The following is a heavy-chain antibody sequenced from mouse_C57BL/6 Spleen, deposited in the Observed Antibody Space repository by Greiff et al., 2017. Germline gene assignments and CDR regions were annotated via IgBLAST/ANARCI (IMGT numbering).Heavy chain of an antibody. CDR1: GYTFTDYY. D-gene: IGHD2-5*01. J-gene: IGHJ2*01. CDR3: ARGGYSNYGGY. CDR2: INPNNGGT. Sequence: VQLQQSGPELVKPGASVKISCKASGYTFTDYYMNWVKQSHGKSLEWIGDINPNNGGTSYNQKFKGKATLTVDKSSSTAYMELRSLTSEDSAVYYCARGGYSNYGGYWGQGTTLTVSS. V-gene: IGHV1-26*01.